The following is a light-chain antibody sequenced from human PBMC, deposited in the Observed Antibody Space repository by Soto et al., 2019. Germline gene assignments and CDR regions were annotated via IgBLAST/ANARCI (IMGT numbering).Light chain of an antibody. V-gene: IGKV1-39*01. Sequence: DIQMTQSPSSLSASVGDRVTITCRASQSISSYLNWYQQKPGKAPKLLIYAASSLQSGVPSRFSGSVSGTDFTLAISSLQSEDFGTYYCQQSYSTPRTFGHGTKVDIK. CDR1: QSISSY. J-gene: IGKJ2*01. CDR2: AAS. CDR3: QQSYSTPRT.